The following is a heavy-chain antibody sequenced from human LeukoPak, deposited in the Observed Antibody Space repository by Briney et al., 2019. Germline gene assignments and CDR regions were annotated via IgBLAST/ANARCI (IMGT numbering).Heavy chain of an antibody. CDR2: IYYSGST. CDR1: GGSISSGSYC. V-gene: IGHV4-61*10. Sequence: SETLSLTCTVSGGSISSGSYCWSWIRQPAGKGLEWIGYIYYSGSTNYNPSLKSRVTISVDTSKNQFFLKLSSVTAADTAVYYCARGGCDSTSCYTRSWFDPWGQGTLVTVSS. CDR3: ARGGCDSTSCYTRSWFDP. J-gene: IGHJ5*02. D-gene: IGHD2-2*02.